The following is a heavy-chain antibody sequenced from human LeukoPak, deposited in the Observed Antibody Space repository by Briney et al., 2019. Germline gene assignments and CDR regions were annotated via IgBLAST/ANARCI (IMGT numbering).Heavy chain of an antibody. D-gene: IGHD6-19*01. Sequence: ASVKVPCKASGYTFTGYYMHWVRQAPGQGLEWMGRINPNSGGTNYAQKFQGRVTMTRDTSISTAYMELSRLRSDDTAVYYCARDVSSGWTDYWGQGTLVTVSS. CDR1: GYTFTGYY. CDR3: ARDVSSGWTDY. J-gene: IGHJ4*02. V-gene: IGHV1-2*02. CDR2: INPNSGGT.